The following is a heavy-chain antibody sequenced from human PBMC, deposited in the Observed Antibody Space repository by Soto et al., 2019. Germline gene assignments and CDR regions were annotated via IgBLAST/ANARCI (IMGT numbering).Heavy chain of an antibody. V-gene: IGHV1-18*01. D-gene: IGHD1-1*01. Sequence: QVHLVQSGAEVKKPGASVKVSCKASGYTFTSYGITWVRQAPGQGLEWMGWISAHNGNTDYAQKLQGRVIVTRDTSTNTAYMELRSLRSDDTAVYYCARGRYGDYWGQGALVTVSS. J-gene: IGHJ4*02. CDR3: ARGRYGDY. CDR2: ISAHNGNT. CDR1: GYTFTSYG.